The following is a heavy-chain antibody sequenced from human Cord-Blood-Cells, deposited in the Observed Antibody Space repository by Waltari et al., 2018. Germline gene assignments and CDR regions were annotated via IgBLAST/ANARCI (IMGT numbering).Heavy chain of an antibody. V-gene: IGHV4-30-4*01. CDR2: IYYRGST. CDR3: ARGDYGSGSYYFFDY. CDR1: GGSISSGDYY. J-gene: IGHJ4*02. D-gene: IGHD3-10*01. Sequence: QVQLQESGPGLVKPSQTLSLTCTVSGGSISSGDYYWSWIRQPPGKGLEWIGYIYYRGSTYFNPSLKSRVTISVDTSKNQFSLKLSSVTAADTAVYYCARGDYGSGSYYFFDYWGQGTLVTVSS.